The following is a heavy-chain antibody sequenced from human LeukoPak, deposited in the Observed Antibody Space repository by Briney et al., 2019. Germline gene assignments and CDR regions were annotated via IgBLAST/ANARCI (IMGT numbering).Heavy chain of an antibody. D-gene: IGHD3-16*01. V-gene: IGHV3-23*01. Sequence: GGSLRLSCAAASGFTFSSYAMSWVRQAPGKGLEWVSAISGSGDYTYYADSVKGRFTISRDNSKNTLYLQMNNLETEDTAVYYCATDRHTRVINIGGYHSILKYGLDVWGQGTPVTVSS. CDR3: ATDRHTRVINIGGYHSILKYGLDV. CDR1: GFTFSSYA. J-gene: IGHJ6*02. CDR2: ISGSGDYT.